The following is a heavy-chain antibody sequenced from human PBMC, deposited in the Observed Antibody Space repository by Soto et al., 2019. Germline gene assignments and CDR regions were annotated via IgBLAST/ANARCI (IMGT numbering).Heavy chain of an antibody. D-gene: IGHD1-26*01. Sequence: QVQLQESGPGLVKVSETLSLTCTVSGGSINSYYWSWIRQPPGKGLEWVADIDYSGRTNYNPSLKTRLTIYVDTSKNQLPLKVRSVTAADTAVYYCSREIRLVGVTGWFDPWGQGTPVTVSS. V-gene: IGHV4-59*01. CDR1: GGSINSYY. CDR2: IDYSGRT. CDR3: SREIRLVGVTGWFDP. J-gene: IGHJ5*02.